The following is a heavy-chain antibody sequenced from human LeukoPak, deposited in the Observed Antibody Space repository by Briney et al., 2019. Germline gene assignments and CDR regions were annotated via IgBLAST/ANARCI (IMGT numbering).Heavy chain of an antibody. V-gene: IGHV1-69*01. J-gene: IGHJ5*02. CDR1: GGTFSSYA. Sequence: SVKVSCKASGGTFSSYAISWVRQAPGQGLEWMGGIIPIFGTANYAQKFRGRVTITADESTSTAYMELSSLRSEDTAVYYCARGRVPAATYNWFDPWGQGTLVTVSS. CDR3: ARGRVPAATYNWFDP. CDR2: IIPIFGTA. D-gene: IGHD2-2*01.